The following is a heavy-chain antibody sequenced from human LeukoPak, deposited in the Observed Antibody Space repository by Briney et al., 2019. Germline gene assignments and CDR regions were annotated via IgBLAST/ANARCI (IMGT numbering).Heavy chain of an antibody. V-gene: IGHV3-30*02. D-gene: IGHD6-13*01. CDR3: ARGPWGTAAAGHFEH. CDR1: GXTFTSXX. J-gene: IGHJ4*02. CDR2: XXXXXNXQ. Sequence: GGSLKLSCVASGXTFTSXXXXXXXXAXGXGLXXVAXXXXXXNXQFYADSVXXRXXXXRDXXXMTVSLQMNSLRSDDSALYYCARGPWGTAAAGHFEHWGQGSLVTVSS.